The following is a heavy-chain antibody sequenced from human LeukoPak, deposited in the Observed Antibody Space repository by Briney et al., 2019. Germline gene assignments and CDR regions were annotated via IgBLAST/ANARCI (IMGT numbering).Heavy chain of an antibody. V-gene: IGHV4-59*01. Sequence: SETLSLTCTVSGGSISSYYWSWIRQPPGKGLEWIGYIHYTGSTNYNPSLKSRVTISVNTSKNQFSLKLSSVTAADTAVYYCARVEEGYGSGRRENYYYYYMDVWGKGTTVTISS. CDR1: GGSISSYY. J-gene: IGHJ6*03. D-gene: IGHD3-10*01. CDR3: ARVEEGYGSGRRENYYYYYMDV. CDR2: IHYTGST.